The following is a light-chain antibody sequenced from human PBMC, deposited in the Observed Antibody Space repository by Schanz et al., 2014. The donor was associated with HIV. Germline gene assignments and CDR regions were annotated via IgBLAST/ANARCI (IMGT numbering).Light chain of an antibody. V-gene: IGLV2-8*01. CDR3: ASYGGSSNLL. J-gene: IGLJ2*01. CDR2: AVN. Sequence: QSALTQPASVSGSPGQSITISCTGASSDIGVSWYQQYPGNAPKLMIFAVNRRTSGVPDRFSGAKSGNTAFLLVSGLQDEDEADYYCASYGGSSNLLFGGGTKLTVL. CDR1: SSDIG.